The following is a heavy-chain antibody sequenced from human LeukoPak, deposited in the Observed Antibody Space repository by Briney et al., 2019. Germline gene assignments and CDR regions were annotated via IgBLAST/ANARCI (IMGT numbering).Heavy chain of an antibody. Sequence: PSETLSLTCTVSVGSISSYYWSWIRQPPGKGLEWISYIYYSGSTNYNPSLKSRVTISVDTSKNQFSLKLSSVTAADTAVYYCARDRMGYDSSGYYWSGWFDPWGQGTLVTVSS. V-gene: IGHV4-59*01. CDR1: VGSISSYY. D-gene: IGHD3-22*01. J-gene: IGHJ5*02. CDR2: IYYSGST. CDR3: ARDRMGYDSSGYYWSGWFDP.